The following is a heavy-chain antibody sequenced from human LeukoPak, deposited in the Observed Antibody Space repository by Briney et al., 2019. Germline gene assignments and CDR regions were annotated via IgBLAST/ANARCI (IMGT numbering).Heavy chain of an antibody. D-gene: IGHD1-26*01. CDR2: IIPIFGTA. Sequence: SVKVSCKASGGTFSSYAISWVRQAPGQGLEWMGGIIPIFGTANYAQKFQGRVTITTDESTSTAYMELNSLRSEDTAVYYCARDDSVGAIRTFDYWGQGTLVTVSS. CDR3: ARDDSVGAIRTFDY. CDR1: GGTFSSYA. J-gene: IGHJ4*02. V-gene: IGHV1-69*05.